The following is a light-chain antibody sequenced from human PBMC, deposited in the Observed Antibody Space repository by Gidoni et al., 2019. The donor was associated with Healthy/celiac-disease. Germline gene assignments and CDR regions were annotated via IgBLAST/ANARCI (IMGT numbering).Light chain of an antibody. Sequence: PGTLSLSPGERATLSCRASQCVSSSYLAWYQQKPGQAPRLLIHGASSRATGIPDRFSGSRSGTDFTLTISKLEPEDFAVYYCQQYGSSRNTFGQGTKLEIK. CDR3: QQYGSSRNT. CDR1: QCVSSSY. V-gene: IGKV3-20*01. J-gene: IGKJ2*01. CDR2: GAS.